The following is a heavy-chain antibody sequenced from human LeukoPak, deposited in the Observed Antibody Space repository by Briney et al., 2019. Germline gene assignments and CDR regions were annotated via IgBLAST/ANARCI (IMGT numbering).Heavy chain of an antibody. CDR2: ISGSGGGT. CDR3: AKHFCTGLDCSLFDS. D-gene: IGHD3/OR15-3a*01. CDR1: GFTFSSSA. V-gene: IGHV3-23*01. Sequence: GGSLRLPCAASGFTFSSSAMSWVRQAPGKGLEWVSAISGSGGGTYYADSVRGRFTISRDNSKNTLYLQMNSLRAEDTAVYYCAKHFCTGLDCSLFDSWGQGTLVTVSS. J-gene: IGHJ4*02.